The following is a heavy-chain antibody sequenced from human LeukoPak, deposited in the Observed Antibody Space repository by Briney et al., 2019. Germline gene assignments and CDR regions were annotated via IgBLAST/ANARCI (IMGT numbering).Heavy chain of an antibody. V-gene: IGHV4-59*01. Sequence: SETLSLTCTVSGGSISSYYWSWIRQPPGKGLEWIGYIYYSGSTNYNPSLKSRVTISVDTSKNQFSLKLSSVTAADTAVYYCARMGGDILTGYFTYYFDYWGQGTLVTVSS. D-gene: IGHD3-9*01. J-gene: IGHJ4*02. CDR2: IYYSGST. CDR3: ARMGGDILTGYFTYYFDY. CDR1: GGSISSYY.